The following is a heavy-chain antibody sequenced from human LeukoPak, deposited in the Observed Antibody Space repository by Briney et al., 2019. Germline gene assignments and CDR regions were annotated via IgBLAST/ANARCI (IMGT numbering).Heavy chain of an antibody. V-gene: IGHV5-51*01. CDR1: GYSFTSYW. CDR3: ARQISGYSTSNWFDP. CDR2: IYPGDSDT. Sequence: GESLRISCKGSGYSFTSYWIGWVRQMPGKGLEWMGIIYPGDSDTRYSPSFQGQVTISADKFISTAYLQWSSLKASDTAMYYCARQISGYSTSNWFDPWGQGTLVTVSS. D-gene: IGHD3-9*01. J-gene: IGHJ5*02.